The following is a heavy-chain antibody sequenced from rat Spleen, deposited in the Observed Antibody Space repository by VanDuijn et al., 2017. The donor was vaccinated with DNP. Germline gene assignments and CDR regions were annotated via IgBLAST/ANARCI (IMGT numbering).Heavy chain of an antibody. V-gene: IGHV2-30*01. J-gene: IGHJ2*01. CDR1: GFSLTSYN. CDR2: ISTGGST. Sequence: QVQLKESGPGLVQPSQTLSLTCTVSGFSLTSYNVHWVRQPTGKVLEWIAAISTGGSTYYNSALKSRLSISRDTSKSQVFLKMNSLQTEDTAIYYCTRDLNWGGFFDYWGQGVMVTVSS. D-gene: IGHD5-1*01. CDR3: TRDLNWGGFFDY.